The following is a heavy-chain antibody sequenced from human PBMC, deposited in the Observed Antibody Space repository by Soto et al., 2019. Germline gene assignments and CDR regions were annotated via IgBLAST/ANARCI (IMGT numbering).Heavy chain of an antibody. V-gene: IGHV3-53*01. CDR3: VRDRSRCAYYYDY. D-gene: IGHD6-19*01. CDR1: VLTVSNNY. Sequence: HPWGSLLLACASSVLTVSNNYMTWVRQAPGKGLEWVSIMYKSGTAYYADSVEGRFTISRDNSKNILYLQMTSLRADDTAIYYCVRDRSRCAYYYDYWGQGTLVTGS. J-gene: IGHJ4*02. CDR2: MYKSGTA.